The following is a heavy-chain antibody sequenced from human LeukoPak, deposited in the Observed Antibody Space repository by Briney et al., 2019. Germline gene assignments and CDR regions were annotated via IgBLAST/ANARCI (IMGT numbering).Heavy chain of an antibody. CDR1: GGTFTNLA. CDR3: ARAPPRLDGYILYY. CDR2: IIPTTGLA. Sequence: SVKVSCKASGGTFTNLAINWVRQAPGQGLEWMGRIIPTTGLASCAQKFQGRVTITADKSTSTAYMELSSLRSEDTAVYYCARAPPRLDGYILYYWGQGTLVTVSS. D-gene: IGHD5-24*01. V-gene: IGHV1-69*04. J-gene: IGHJ4*02.